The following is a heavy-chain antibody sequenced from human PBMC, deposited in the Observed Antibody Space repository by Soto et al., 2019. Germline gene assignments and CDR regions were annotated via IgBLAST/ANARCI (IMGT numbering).Heavy chain of an antibody. CDR1: GFTFSSAW. J-gene: IGHJ4*02. Sequence: PGGSLRLSCAASGFTFSSAWMDWVRQAPGRGLEWVGRLKSRADGGAVDYAAPVKDRFIISRDDSKNTLFLQMNSLKTEDTGMYYCTTVAGSSDYYPFEYWGQGTRVTVSS. V-gene: IGHV3-15*01. CDR2: LKSRADGGAV. CDR3: TTVAGSSDYYPFEY. D-gene: IGHD3-3*01.